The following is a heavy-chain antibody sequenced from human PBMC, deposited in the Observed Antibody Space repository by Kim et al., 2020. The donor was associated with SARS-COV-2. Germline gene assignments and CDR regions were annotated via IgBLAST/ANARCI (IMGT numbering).Heavy chain of an antibody. CDR2: IYPGDSDT. V-gene: IGHV5-51*01. Sequence: GESLKISCKGSGYSFTSYWIGWVRQMPGKGLEWMGIIYPGDSDTRYSPSFQGQVTISADKSISTAYLQWSSLKASDTAMYYCATIWNPLTGSHNLWRPFDIWGQGTMVTVSS. CDR3: ATIWNPLTGSHNLWRPFDI. D-gene: IGHD3-9*01. CDR1: GYSFTSYW. J-gene: IGHJ3*02.